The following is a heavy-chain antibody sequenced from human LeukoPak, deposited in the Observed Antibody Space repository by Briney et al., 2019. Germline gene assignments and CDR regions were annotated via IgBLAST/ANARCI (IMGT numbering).Heavy chain of an antibody. J-gene: IGHJ4*02. CDR3: VRLRYTYGKNFDC. CDR1: GFTFKGYW. V-gene: IGHV3-7*01. Sequence: PGGSLRLSCAASGFTFKGYWMSWVRRAPGKGLEWLANIQQDGSEKKYVDSVKGRFTISRDNAKNSLYLQMDSLRAEDTAVYYCVRLRYTYGKNFDCWGQGTLVTVSS. CDR2: IQQDGSEK. D-gene: IGHD5-18*01.